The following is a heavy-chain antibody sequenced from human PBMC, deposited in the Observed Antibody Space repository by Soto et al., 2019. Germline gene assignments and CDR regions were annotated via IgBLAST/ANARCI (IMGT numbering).Heavy chain of an antibody. V-gene: IGHV3-66*01. CDR3: ARDDRYSNYFSSGPEGIYNRRAFHYYYYYYMDV. CDR1: GFTVSSNY. Sequence: GGSLRLSCAASGFTVSSNYMSWVRQAPGKGLEWVSVIYSGGSTYYADSVKGRFTISRDNSKNTLYLQMNSLRAEDTAVYYCARDDRYSNYFSSGPEGIYNRRAFHYYYYYYMDVWGKGTTVTVSS. D-gene: IGHD4-4*01. CDR2: IYSGGST. J-gene: IGHJ6*03.